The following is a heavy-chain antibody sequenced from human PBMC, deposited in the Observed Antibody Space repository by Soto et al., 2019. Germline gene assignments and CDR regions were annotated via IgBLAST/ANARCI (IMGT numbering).Heavy chain of an antibody. CDR2: INTDGTTT. D-gene: IGHD2-21*01. J-gene: IGHJ4*02. Sequence: EVQLVESGGGLVQSGGSLRLSCVASTFTFRSYWMHWVRQAPGKGLVWVSRINTDGTTTTYADSVKGRFTTSRDNAANTLYLQMNSLRAEDTAVYYCATVPTGKFGVWNSWGQGTLVTVSS. V-gene: IGHV3-74*01. CDR3: ATVPTGKFGVWNS. CDR1: TFTFRSYW.